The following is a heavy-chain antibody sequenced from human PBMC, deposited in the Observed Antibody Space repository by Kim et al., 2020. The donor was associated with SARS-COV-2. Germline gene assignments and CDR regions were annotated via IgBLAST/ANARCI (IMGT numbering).Heavy chain of an antibody. CDR3: ARDPYYDILTHVYYYGMDV. Sequence: GGSLRLSCVASRFTISNFTMVWVRQAPGKGLEWVSYISSSSSTIYYADSVKGRFTISRDNAKNSLYLQMNSLRAEDTAVYYCARDPYYDILTHVYYYGMDVWGQGTTVTVSS. V-gene: IGHV3-48*04. CDR2: ISSSSSTI. D-gene: IGHD3-9*01. CDR1: RFTISNFT. J-gene: IGHJ6*02.